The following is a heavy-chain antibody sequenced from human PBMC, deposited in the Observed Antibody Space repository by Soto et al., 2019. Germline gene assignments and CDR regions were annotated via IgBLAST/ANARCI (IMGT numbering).Heavy chain of an antibody. D-gene: IGHD1-26*01. CDR3: ARGGAGTYHFDY. CDR2: INAGNGET. Sequence: QVQLVLSGAEVKKPGASEKFSCKASGYSFTGYAIQWVRQAPGQRLEWMGWINAGNGETKYSHKFQGRVTITRDTSATTAYMEVSGLTSEDTAVYYCARGGAGTYHFDYWGQGALVTVSS. J-gene: IGHJ4*02. V-gene: IGHV1-3*01. CDR1: GYSFTGYA.